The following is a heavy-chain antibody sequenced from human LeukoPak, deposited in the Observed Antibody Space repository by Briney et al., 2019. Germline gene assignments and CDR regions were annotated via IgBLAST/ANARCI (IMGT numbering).Heavy chain of an antibody. D-gene: IGHD6-19*01. Sequence: GGSLRLSCAASGFTFSSYGMHWVRQAPGKGLEWVAFIRYDGSNKYYADSVKGRFTISRDNSKNTLYLQMNSLRAEDTAVYYCAKDSKPSSGSPKRSYYYYYMDVWGKGTTVTVSS. CDR2: IRYDGSNK. V-gene: IGHV3-30*02. CDR3: AKDSKPSSGSPKRSYYYYYMDV. CDR1: GFTFSSYG. J-gene: IGHJ6*03.